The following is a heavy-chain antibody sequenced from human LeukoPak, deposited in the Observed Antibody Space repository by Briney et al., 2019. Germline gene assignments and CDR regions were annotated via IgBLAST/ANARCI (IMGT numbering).Heavy chain of an antibody. J-gene: IGHJ4*02. V-gene: IGHV4-59*08. CDR3: ASQLWNYFDY. CDR1: GGSISSYY. Sequence: PSETLSLTCTVSGGSISSYYWSWIRQPPGKGLEWIGYIYYSGSTNYNPSLKSRVTISVDTSKDQFSLKLSSVTAADTAVYYCASQLWNYFDYWGQGTLVTVSS. CDR2: IYYSGST. D-gene: IGHD5-18*01.